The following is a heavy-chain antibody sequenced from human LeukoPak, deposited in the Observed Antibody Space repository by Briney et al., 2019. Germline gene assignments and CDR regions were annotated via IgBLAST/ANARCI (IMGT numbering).Heavy chain of an antibody. CDR1: GFIFSSYW. J-gene: IGHJ6*02. V-gene: IGHV3-7*04. CDR3: ARDSYDSSGYYGYYYYGMDV. CDR2: IKQDGSEK. Sequence: GGSLRLSCAASGFIFSSYWMSWVRQAPGKGLEWVANIKQDGSEKYYVDSVKGRFTISRDNAKNSLYLQMNSLRAEDTAVYYCARDSYDSSGYYGYYYYGMDVWGQGTTVTVSS. D-gene: IGHD3-22*01.